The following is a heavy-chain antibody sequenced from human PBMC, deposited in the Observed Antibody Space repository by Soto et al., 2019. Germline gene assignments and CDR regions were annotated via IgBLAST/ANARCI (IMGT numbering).Heavy chain of an antibody. CDR1: GFTFSNAW. J-gene: IGHJ4*01. Sequence: GVSLRLSCAASGFTFSNAWINWVRQAPGKGLEWVGRIKSKTDGGTTDFAAPVKGRFAISRDDSKNMVYLQMTSLKTEDTGIYSCTTDSYRTMIAVRFDHWGHGTLVTVSS. V-gene: IGHV3-15*07. CDR2: IKSKTDGGTT. D-gene: IGHD3-22*01. CDR3: TTDSYRTMIAVRFDH.